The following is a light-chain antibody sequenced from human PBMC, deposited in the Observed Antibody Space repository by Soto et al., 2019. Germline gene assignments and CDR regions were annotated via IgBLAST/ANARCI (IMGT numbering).Light chain of an antibody. Sequence: EIVMTQSPATLSVSPGERATLSCRASQTVSGSYVAWYQQKPGQAPRLLIYGASSRATGIPARFSGSGSGTDFTLTISRLEPEDFSVFYCQQYGTSEIIFGQGTRLEIK. V-gene: IGKV3-20*01. J-gene: IGKJ5*01. CDR1: QTVSGSY. CDR3: QQYGTSEII. CDR2: GAS.